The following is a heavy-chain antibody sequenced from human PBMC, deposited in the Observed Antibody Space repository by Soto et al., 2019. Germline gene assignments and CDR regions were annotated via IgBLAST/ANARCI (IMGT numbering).Heavy chain of an antibody. CDR2: INPSDGRT. J-gene: IGHJ5*02. CDR1: GYPFTSYH. CDR3: ARARGYTFVYNSFDP. D-gene: IGHD5-18*01. Sequence: QVQMVQSGAEVKKPGASVKVSCKASGYPFTSYHMHWMRQAPGQGLEWMGIINPSDGRTRYGEKFQGRVTMTRDTSTSTVYMELSSLRSEDTAVYYCARARGYTFVYNSFDPWGQGTLVTVS. V-gene: IGHV1-46*01.